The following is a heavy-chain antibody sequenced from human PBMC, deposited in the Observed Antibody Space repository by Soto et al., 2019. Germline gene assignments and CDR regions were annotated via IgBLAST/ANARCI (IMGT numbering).Heavy chain of an antibody. CDR2: ISAYNGNA. D-gene: IGHD2-8*01. J-gene: IGHJ6*02. Sequence: GASVKVSCKASGYTFTSYGISWVRQAPGQGLEWMGWISAYNGNANYAQKLQGRVTMTTDTSTSTAYMELRSLRSDDTAVYYCARDDVLYAVYYYYYGMDVWGQGTTVTVSS. CDR3: ARDDVLYAVYYYYYGMDV. V-gene: IGHV1-18*01. CDR1: GYTFTSYG.